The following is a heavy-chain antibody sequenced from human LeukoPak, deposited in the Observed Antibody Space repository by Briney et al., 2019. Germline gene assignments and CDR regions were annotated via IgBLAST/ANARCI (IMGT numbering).Heavy chain of an antibody. CDR3: AKESRSSGWPNCFDP. D-gene: IGHD6-19*01. CDR2: ISYDGSNK. CDR1: GFTFSAYD. V-gene: IGHV3-30*18. Sequence: GRSMTPSCAASGFTFSAYDIHWVRHAPGKGLEWVAVISYDGSNKYCADSVKGRFTMSRDNSKNTLYLQMNSLRGEDTAMYYCAKESRSSGWPNCFDPWGQGTLVTVSS. J-gene: IGHJ5*02.